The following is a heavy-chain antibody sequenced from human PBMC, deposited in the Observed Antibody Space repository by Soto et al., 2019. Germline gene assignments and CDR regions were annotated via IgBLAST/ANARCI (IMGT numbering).Heavy chain of an antibody. CDR3: ARALYATDSVPVGAESRYYVMDV. V-gene: IGHV1-46*01. Sequence: QVQLVQSGAESKTPGASVKVSCKASQYNFTNYCVHWVRQAPGQGLEWMGVINPSGGSTKYAQRFRGRVTMTRNTSTNTVYMALKILRPEDTAVYFCARALYATDSVPVGAESRYYVMDVWGRGTTVTVSS. CDR1: QYNFTNYC. CDR2: INPSGGST. D-gene: IGHD2-2*01. J-gene: IGHJ6*02.